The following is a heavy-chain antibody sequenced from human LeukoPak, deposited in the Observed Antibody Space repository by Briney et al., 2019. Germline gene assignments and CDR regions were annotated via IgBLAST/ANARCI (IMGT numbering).Heavy chain of an antibody. J-gene: IGHJ4*02. Sequence: PGTSLRLSCEPRGFTFSNYGMHWVRQPPGKGLEWVAFISYGETEKQYADSVKGRFTISRDDSKNTLFLQMNSLRAEDTAIYYCAREEYGEYYYDYWGQGTLVTVSS. D-gene: IGHD3-10*01. V-gene: IGHV3-30*03. CDR3: AREEYGEYYYDY. CDR1: GFTFSNYG. CDR2: ISYGETEK.